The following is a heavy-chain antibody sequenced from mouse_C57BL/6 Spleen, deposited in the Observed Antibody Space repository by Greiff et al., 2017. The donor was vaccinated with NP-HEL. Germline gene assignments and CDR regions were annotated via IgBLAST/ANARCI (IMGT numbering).Heavy chain of an antibody. CDR3: ARSMVYDGYYYFDY. CDR1: GYTFTSYW. Sequence: QVQPQQPGAELVRPGTSVKLSCKASGYTFTSYWMHWVKQRPGQGLEWIGVIDPSDSYTNYNQKFKGKATLTVDTSSSTAYMQLSSLTSEDSAVYYCARSMVYDGYYYFDYWGQGTTLTVSS. V-gene: IGHV1-59*01. CDR2: IDPSDSYT. J-gene: IGHJ2*01. D-gene: IGHD2-3*01.